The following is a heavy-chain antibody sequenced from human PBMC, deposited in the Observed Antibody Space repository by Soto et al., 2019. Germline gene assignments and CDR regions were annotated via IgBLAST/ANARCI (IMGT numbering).Heavy chain of an antibody. Sequence: QVQLQESGPGLMKPSETLSLTCTVSGGAVSSGSYYWSWIRQPPGKGLEWIGYISYSGSTNYKSSLKSRVTISNDTSENQFSLKLSSVTAADTAVYYCARYTTGGTGFDYWGQGTLVTVSS. D-gene: IGHD1-1*01. CDR2: ISYSGST. CDR1: GGAVSSGSYY. CDR3: ARYTTGGTGFDY. V-gene: IGHV4-61*01. J-gene: IGHJ4*02.